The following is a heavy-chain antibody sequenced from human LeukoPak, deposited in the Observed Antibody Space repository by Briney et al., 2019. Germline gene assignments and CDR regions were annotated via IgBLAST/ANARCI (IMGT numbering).Heavy chain of an antibody. CDR3: ARDNAVAGTDGWFDP. J-gene: IGHJ5*02. CDR2: INPSGGST. D-gene: IGHD6-19*01. V-gene: IGHV1-46*01. CDR1: GYTFTSYY. Sequence: GASVKVSCKASGYTFTSYYMHWVRQAPGQGLEWMGIINPSGGSTSYAQKFQGRVTMTRDTSTSTVYMELSSLRSEDTAVYYCARDNAVAGTDGWFDPWGQGTLVTVSS.